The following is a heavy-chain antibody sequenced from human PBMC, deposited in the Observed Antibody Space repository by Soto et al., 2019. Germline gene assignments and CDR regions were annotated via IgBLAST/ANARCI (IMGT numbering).Heavy chain of an antibody. Sequence: GGSLRLSCAASGFTFDDYAMHWVRQAPGKGLEWVSGISWNSGSIGYADSVKGRFTISRDNAKNSLYLQMNSLRAEDTALYYCAKTSYDFWSGYSFFDYWGQGTLVTVSS. J-gene: IGHJ4*02. V-gene: IGHV3-9*01. D-gene: IGHD3-3*01. CDR3: AKTSYDFWSGYSFFDY. CDR1: GFTFDDYA. CDR2: ISWNSGSI.